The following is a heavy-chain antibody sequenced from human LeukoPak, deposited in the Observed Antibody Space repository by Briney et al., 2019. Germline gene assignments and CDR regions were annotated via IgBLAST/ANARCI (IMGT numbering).Heavy chain of an antibody. CDR1: GGSFSGYY. CDR2: INHSGST. V-gene: IGHV4-34*01. J-gene: IGHJ5*02. CDR3: ARGLVVWFDP. D-gene: IGHD2-15*01. Sequence: SETLSLTCAVYGGSFSGYYWSWIRQPPGKGLEWIGEINHSGSTNYNPSLKSRVTISVDTSKNQFSLKLSSVTAADTAVYYCARGLVVWFDPWGQGTLVTVSS.